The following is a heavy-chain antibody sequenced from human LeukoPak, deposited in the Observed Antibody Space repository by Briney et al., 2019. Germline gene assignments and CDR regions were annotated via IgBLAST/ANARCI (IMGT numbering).Heavy chain of an antibody. J-gene: IGHJ4*02. CDR1: GFPLRHYA. CDR3: AKVTEYCTGGSCYTGDY. CDR2: ISFSGSLT. Sequence: GGSLRLSCLASGFPLRHYAMNWVRQAPGKGPEWVSAISFSGSLTYYADSVKGRFTISRDNSKNTLYLQMNSLRAEDTAVYYCAKVTEYCTGGSCYTGDYWGQGTLVTVSS. D-gene: IGHD2-15*01. V-gene: IGHV3-23*01.